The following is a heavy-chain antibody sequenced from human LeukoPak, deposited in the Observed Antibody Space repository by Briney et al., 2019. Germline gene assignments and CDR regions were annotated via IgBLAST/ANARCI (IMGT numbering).Heavy chain of an antibody. V-gene: IGHV3-21*01. CDR1: GFTFSSYS. D-gene: IGHD6-19*01. CDR2: ISSSSSYI. Sequence: PGGSLRLSCAASGFTFSSYSMNWVRQAPGKGLEWVSSISSSSSYIYYADSVKGRFTISRDNAKNSLYLQMNSLRAEDTAVYYCAREGYSSGWYEMIPQYYYYMDVWGKGTTVTISS. CDR3: AREGYSSGWYEMIPQYYYYMDV. J-gene: IGHJ6*03.